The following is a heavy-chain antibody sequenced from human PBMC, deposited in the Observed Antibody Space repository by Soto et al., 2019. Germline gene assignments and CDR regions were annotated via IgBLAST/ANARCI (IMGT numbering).Heavy chain of an antibody. Sequence: SSETLSLTCTVSGGSISGYYWSWIRQPPGKGLEWIGYIYYSGSSNYNPSLKSRVTISVDTSKNQFSLKLSSVTAADTAVYYCARQGPHGANWVRYFDSWGQGTLVTVSS. CDR1: GGSISGYY. J-gene: IGHJ4*02. D-gene: IGHD7-27*01. V-gene: IGHV4-59*08. CDR2: IYYSGSS. CDR3: ARQGPHGANWVRYFDS.